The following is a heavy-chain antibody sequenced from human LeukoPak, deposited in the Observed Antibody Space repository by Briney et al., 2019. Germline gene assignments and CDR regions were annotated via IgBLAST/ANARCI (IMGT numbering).Heavy chain of an antibody. CDR3: ARIRDGYNDAYDI. V-gene: IGHV1-46*01. J-gene: IGHJ3*02. CDR1: GYTLTIYY. Sequence: ASVKVSCKASGYTLTIYYMHWVRQAPGQGLEWMGLINPGGGNTNYAQNFQGRVTMTRDTSTSTVYMELSSLRSEDTAIYYCARIRDGYNDAYDIWGQGTVVTVPS. CDR2: INPGGGNT. D-gene: IGHD5-24*01.